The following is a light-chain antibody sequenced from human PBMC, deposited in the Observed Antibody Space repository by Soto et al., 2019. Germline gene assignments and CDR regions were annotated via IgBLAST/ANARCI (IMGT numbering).Light chain of an antibody. J-gene: IGLJ2*01. CDR2: EVS. CDR1: SSDVGGYNY. CDR3: SSSRV. V-gene: IGLV2-8*01. Sequence: QSALTQPPSASGSPGQSVTISCTGTSSDVGGYNYVSWYQQHPGKAPKLMIYEVSKRPSGVPDRFSGSKSGNTASLTVSGVQAEDEDEYYCSSSRVFGGGTKLTVL.